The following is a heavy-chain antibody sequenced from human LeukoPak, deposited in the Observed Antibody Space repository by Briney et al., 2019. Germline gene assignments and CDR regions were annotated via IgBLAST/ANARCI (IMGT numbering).Heavy chain of an antibody. CDR2: IYTSGST. CDR1: GGSISSCY. Sequence: PSETLSLTCTVSGGSISSCYWSWIRQPAGKGLEWIGRIYTSGSTNYNPSLKSRVTMSVDTSKNQFSLKLSSVTAADTAVYYCARDQSTRQYSPMDVWGKGTTVTVSS. D-gene: IGHD6-6*01. V-gene: IGHV4-4*07. J-gene: IGHJ6*03. CDR3: ARDQSTRQYSPMDV.